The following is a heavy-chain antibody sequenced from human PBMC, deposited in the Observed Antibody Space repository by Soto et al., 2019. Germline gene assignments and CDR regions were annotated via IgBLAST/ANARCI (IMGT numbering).Heavy chain of an antibody. CDR2: IYYSRSS. V-gene: IGHV4-31*03. J-gene: IGHJ5*01. CDR1: GGSISSGGYY. D-gene: IGHD4-17*01. CDR3: PRSSPSTVTTFDS. Sequence: QVQLQESGPGLVKPSQTLSLTCTVSGGSISSGGYYWSWIRQHPGKGLEWIGYIYYSRSSYYNPPRKCRVTMSVDTSKTLFPLQLSSVPAADTSVYYCPRSSPSTVTTFDSWAPGTLVTVSS.